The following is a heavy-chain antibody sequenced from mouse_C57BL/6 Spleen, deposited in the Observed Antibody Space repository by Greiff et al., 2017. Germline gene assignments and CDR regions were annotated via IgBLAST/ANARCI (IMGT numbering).Heavy chain of an antibody. D-gene: IGHD2-3*01. J-gene: IGHJ4*01. V-gene: IGHV1-59*01. Sequence: QVQLQQSGAELVRPGTSVKLSCKASGYTFTSYWMHWVKQRPGQGLEWIGVIDPSDSYTNYNQKFKGKATLTVDTSSSTAYMQLSSLTSEDSAVYYCARGYENYAMDYWGQGTSVTVSS. CDR3: ARGYENYAMDY. CDR1: GYTFTSYW. CDR2: IDPSDSYT.